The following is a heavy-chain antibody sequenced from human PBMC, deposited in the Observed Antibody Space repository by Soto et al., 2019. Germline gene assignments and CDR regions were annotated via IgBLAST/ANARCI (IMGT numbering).Heavy chain of an antibody. CDR3: SREPMAGGDGNFDY. CDR1: GFSLTTSGMC. V-gene: IGHV2-70*11. Sequence: GSGPTLVNPTQTLTLTCTFSGFSLTTSGMCVSWIRQPPGKAPEWLARIDWKDDKYYITSLTTRLTISKDTSENQVVLTLANMEPVDTSIYFCSREPMAGGDGNFDYWGQGIRVTVSS. J-gene: IGHJ4*02. D-gene: IGHD3-10*01. CDR2: IDWKDDK.